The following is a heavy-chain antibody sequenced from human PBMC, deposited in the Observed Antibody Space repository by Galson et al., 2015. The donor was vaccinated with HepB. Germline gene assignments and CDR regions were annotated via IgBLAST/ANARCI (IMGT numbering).Heavy chain of an antibody. CDR2: IIPIFGTA. CDR3: AREGNIVVVPAAIDYYYYHGTDV. J-gene: IGHJ6*02. V-gene: IGHV1-69*13. D-gene: IGHD2-2*01. CDR1: GGTFSSYA. Sequence: SVKVSCKASGGTFSSYAISWVRQAPGQGLEWMGGIIPIFGTANYAQKFQGRVTITADESTSTAYMELSSLRSEDTAVYYCAREGNIVVVPAAIDYYYYHGTDVWGQGTTVTVSS.